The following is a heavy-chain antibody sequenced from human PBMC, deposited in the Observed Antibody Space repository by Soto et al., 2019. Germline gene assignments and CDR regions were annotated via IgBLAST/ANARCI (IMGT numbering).Heavy chain of an antibody. J-gene: IGHJ4*02. CDR2: INPNSGGT. V-gene: IGHV1-2*04. D-gene: IGHD3-10*01. Sequence: GASVKVSCKASGYTFNGYYMHWVRRAPGQGLEWMGWINPNSGGTNYAQKFQGWVTMTRDTSISTAYMELSRLRSDDTAVYYCARERGSGSSYFDYWGQGTLVTVSS. CDR1: GYTFNGYY. CDR3: ARERGSGSSYFDY.